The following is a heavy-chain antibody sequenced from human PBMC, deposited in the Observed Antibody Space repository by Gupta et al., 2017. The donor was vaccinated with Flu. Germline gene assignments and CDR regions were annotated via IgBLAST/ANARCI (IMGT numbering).Heavy chain of an antibody. J-gene: IGHJ4*02. CDR2: INHSGST. CDR1: GVCFSGYY. D-gene: IGHD6-6*01. CDR3: ARAKQLVPSYYFDY. Sequence: QVQLQQWGAGLLKPSATLSLTCAVYGVCFSGYYWSWSRQPQGKGLEWIGEINHSGSTNYNPSLKSRVTISVDTSKNQFSLKLSSVTAADTAVDYCARAKQLVPSYYFDYWGQGTLVTVSS. V-gene: IGHV4-34*01.